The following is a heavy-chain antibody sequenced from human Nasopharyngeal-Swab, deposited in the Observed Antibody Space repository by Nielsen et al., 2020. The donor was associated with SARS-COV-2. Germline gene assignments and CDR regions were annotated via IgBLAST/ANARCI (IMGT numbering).Heavy chain of an antibody. J-gene: IGHJ4*02. D-gene: IGHD6-13*01. CDR2: ISSSGSTI. Sequence: SSAASGFTGSSYKMNWVRQAPGKGLEWVSYISSSGSTIYYADSVKGRFTISRDNAKNSLYLQMNSLRAEDTAVYYCARDGWVSSSLRFGGQGTLVTVSS. V-gene: IGHV3-48*03. CDR3: ARDGWVSSSLRF. CDR1: GFTGSSYK.